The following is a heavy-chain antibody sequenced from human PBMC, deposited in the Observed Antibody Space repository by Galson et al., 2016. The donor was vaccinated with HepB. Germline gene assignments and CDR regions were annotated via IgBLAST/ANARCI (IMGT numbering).Heavy chain of an antibody. CDR3: EGGVN. D-gene: IGHD2-21*01. J-gene: IGHJ4*02. CDR1: GFTFSDYW. Sequence: SLRLSCAASGFTFSDYWMNWVRQAPGKGLEWVANIKKDASQKYYVDSVKGRFTISRDNAKNSLYLQVNSLRAEDTAVYYCEGGVNWGQGTLVTVSS. CDR2: IKKDASQK. V-gene: IGHV3-7*03.